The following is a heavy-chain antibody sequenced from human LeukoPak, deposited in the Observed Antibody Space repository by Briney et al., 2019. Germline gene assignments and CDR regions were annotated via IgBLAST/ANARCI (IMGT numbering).Heavy chain of an antibody. CDR3: ARHGGSYSPYYFDY. CDR2: IYYTGST. Sequence: SETLSLTCTVSGGSISTYYWSWILQPPGKGLEWIGYIYYTGSTNYNPSLKSRVTISVDTSKDQFSLKLSSVTAADTAVYYCARHGGSYSPYYFDYWGQGTLVTVSS. V-gene: IGHV4-59*08. D-gene: IGHD1-26*01. CDR1: GGSISTYY. J-gene: IGHJ4*02.